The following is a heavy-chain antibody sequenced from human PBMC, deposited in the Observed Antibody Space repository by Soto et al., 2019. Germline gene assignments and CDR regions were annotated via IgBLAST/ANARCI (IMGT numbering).Heavy chain of an antibody. Sequence: ASVKVSCKASGYTFTSYYMHWVRQAPGQGLEWMGIINPSGGSTSYAQKFQGRVTMTRDTSTSTVYMELSSLRSEDTAVYYCARDLDSSSWYAPDWFDPWGQGTLVTVSS. CDR3: ARDLDSSSWYAPDWFDP. J-gene: IGHJ5*02. CDR1: GYTFTSYY. CDR2: INPSGGST. V-gene: IGHV1-46*01. D-gene: IGHD6-13*01.